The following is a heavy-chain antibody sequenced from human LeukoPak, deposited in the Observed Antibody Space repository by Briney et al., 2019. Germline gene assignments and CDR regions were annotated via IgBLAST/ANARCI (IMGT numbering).Heavy chain of an antibody. CDR2: IYYSGST. CDR1: GGSISSSSYY. D-gene: IGHD3-22*01. V-gene: IGHV4-39*07. J-gene: IGHJ4*02. Sequence: MPSETLSLTCTVSGGSISSSSYYWGWIRQPPGKGLEWIGSIYYSGSTYYNPSLKSRVTISVDTSKNQFSLKLSSVTAADTAVYYCARGLDFHDSSGDYWGQGTLVTVSS. CDR3: ARGLDFHDSSGDY.